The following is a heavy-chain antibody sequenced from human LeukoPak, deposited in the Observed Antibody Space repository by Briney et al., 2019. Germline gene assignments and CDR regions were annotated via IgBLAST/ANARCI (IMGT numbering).Heavy chain of an antibody. D-gene: IGHD1-14*01. CDR1: GFIVSSNY. CDR3: ARGVTSVPGCPGY. Sequence: GGSLRLSCVASGFIVSSNYMNWVRQAPGKGLEWVSVIYSGGNTYYADSVKGRFTISRDNSKNTVYLQMNSLRAEDTAVYYCARGVTSVPGCPGYWGQGTLVTVSS. J-gene: IGHJ4*02. CDR2: IYSGGNT. V-gene: IGHV3-66*01.